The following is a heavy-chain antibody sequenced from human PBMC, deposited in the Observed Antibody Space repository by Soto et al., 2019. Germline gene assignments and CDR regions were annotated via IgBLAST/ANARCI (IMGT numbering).Heavy chain of an antibody. D-gene: IGHD4-17*01. V-gene: IGHV1-18*04. Sequence: QVQLMQSGAEVKKPGASLKVSCKTSGYTFITYGISWVRQAPGQGLEWMGWTSSYNGYTKYAQKFQGRATMTTDTSTSTAYMELRSLRSDDTAVYYCARAYDYGGNSDYWGQGTLVTVSS. CDR3: ARAYDYGGNSDY. CDR2: TSSYNGYT. J-gene: IGHJ4*02. CDR1: GYTFITYG.